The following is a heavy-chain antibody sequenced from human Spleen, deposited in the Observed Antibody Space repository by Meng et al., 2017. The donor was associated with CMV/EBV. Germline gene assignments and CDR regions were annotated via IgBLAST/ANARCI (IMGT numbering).Heavy chain of an antibody. CDR1: GFDFSDAW. Sequence: LSCVTSGFDFSDAWMTWVRQAPGEGLEWVGRIKSKIDDETTDFATTVRGRFTISRDDSKNTVYLQMATLKTEDTAVYYCTTTVASTRWGQGTLVTVSS. CDR3: TTTVASTR. CDR2: IKSKIDDETT. V-gene: IGHV3-15*01. D-gene: IGHD6-19*01. J-gene: IGHJ4*02.